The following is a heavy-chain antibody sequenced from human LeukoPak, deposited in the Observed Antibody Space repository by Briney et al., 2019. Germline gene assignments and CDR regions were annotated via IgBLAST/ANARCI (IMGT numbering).Heavy chain of an antibody. Sequence: ASVKVSCKASGYTFSGYYMHWVRQAPGQGLEWMGWINPNSGGTNFAQKFRGRVTMTRDTSINTAYMELSRLTSDDTAVYYCARGELTSASGTDHRWFDPWGQGTLVTVSS. V-gene: IGHV1-2*02. CDR2: INPNSGGT. CDR3: ARGELTSASGTDHRWFDP. CDR1: GYTFSGYY. D-gene: IGHD1-7*01. J-gene: IGHJ5*02.